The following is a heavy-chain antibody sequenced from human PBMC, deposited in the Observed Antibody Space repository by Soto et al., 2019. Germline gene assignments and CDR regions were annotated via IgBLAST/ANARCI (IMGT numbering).Heavy chain of an antibody. CDR1: GFTFSNAW. Sequence: EVQLVESGGGLVKPGGSLRLSCAASGFTFSNAWMSWVRQAPGKGLEWVGRIKSKTDGGTTDYAAPVKGRFTISRDDSKNTLYLQMNSLKTEDTAVYYCTMEYYDFWSGYYDRIDYWGQGTLVTVSS. V-gene: IGHV3-15*01. CDR2: IKSKTDGGTT. CDR3: TMEYYDFWSGYYDRIDY. J-gene: IGHJ4*02. D-gene: IGHD3-3*01.